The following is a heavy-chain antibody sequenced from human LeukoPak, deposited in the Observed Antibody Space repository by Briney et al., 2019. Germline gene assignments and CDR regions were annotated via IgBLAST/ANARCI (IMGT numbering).Heavy chain of an antibody. CDR2: ISGSGGST. Sequence: PGGSLRLSCAASGFTFSSYSMNWVRQAPGKGLEWVSAISGSGGSTYYADSVKGRFTISRDNSKNTLYLQMNSLRAEDTAVYYCAKEGPDSSSWSHAFDIWGQGTMVTVSS. J-gene: IGHJ3*02. CDR1: GFTFSSYS. V-gene: IGHV3-23*01. CDR3: AKEGPDSSSWSHAFDI. D-gene: IGHD6-13*01.